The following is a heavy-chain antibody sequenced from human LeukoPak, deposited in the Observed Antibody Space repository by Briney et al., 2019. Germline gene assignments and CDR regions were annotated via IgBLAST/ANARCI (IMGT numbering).Heavy chain of an antibody. CDR2: IYYSGST. Sequence: PSETLSLTCTVSGGSISSSSYYWGWIRQPPGKGLEWIGSIYYSGSTYYNPSLKSRVAISVDTSKNQFSLKLSSVTAADTAVYYCARAFKSAGYDFWSGYFGDAFDIWGQGTMVTVSS. V-gene: IGHV4-39*01. J-gene: IGHJ3*02. D-gene: IGHD3-3*01. CDR3: ARAFKSAGYDFWSGYFGDAFDI. CDR1: GGSISSSSYY.